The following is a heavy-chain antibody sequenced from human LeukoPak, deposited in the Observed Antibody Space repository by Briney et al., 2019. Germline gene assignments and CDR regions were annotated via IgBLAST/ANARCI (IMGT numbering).Heavy chain of an antibody. D-gene: IGHD3-22*01. CDR1: GGSISTYY. V-gene: IGHV4-4*07. CDR2: IYTSGST. CDR3: ARDYYDSSGYSAEWFDP. Sequence: SETLSLTCAVSGGSISTYYWSWIRQPAGKGLEWIGRIYTSGSTNYNPSLKSRVTVSVDTSKNLFFLKLSSVTAADTAVYYCARDYYDSSGYSAEWFDPWGQGTLVTVSS. J-gene: IGHJ5*02.